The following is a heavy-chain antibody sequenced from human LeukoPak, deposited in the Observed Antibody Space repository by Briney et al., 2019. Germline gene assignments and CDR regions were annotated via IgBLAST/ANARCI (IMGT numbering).Heavy chain of an antibody. CDR1: GFTVSSNY. Sequence: GGSLRRSCAASGFTVSSNYMSWVRHAPGKGLEWVSVIYSGGSTYYADSVKGRFTTSRDNSKNTLYLQMISVRAEDTAVYYCARDVTYFYYWGQGNLVTVSS. J-gene: IGHJ4*02. CDR3: ARDVTYFYY. D-gene: IGHD2-21*02. V-gene: IGHV3-53*01. CDR2: IYSGGST.